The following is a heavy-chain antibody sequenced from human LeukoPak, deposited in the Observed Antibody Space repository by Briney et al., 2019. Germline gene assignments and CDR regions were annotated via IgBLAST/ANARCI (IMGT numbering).Heavy chain of an antibody. CDR1: GYTFTSYY. CDR3: ARVRGIVVVPAAPPRLGNWFDP. V-gene: IGHV1-46*01. J-gene: IGHJ5*02. CDR2: INPSGGST. D-gene: IGHD2-2*01. Sequence: ASVKVSCKASGYTFTSYYMHWVRQAPGQGLEWMGIINPSGGSTSYAQKFQGRVTMTRDTSTSTVHMELSSLRSEDTAVYYCARVRGIVVVPAAPPRLGNWFDPWGQGTLVTVSS.